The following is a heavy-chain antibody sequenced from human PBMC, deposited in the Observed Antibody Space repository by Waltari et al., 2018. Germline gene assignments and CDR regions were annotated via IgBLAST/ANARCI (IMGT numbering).Heavy chain of an antibody. CDR2: IYYNGIT. V-gene: IGHV4-39*01. D-gene: IGHD5-12*01. CDR3: VRHWKKSGYRFDP. Sequence: QLQLQESGPGLVKPSETLSLTCTVSGGSISSGGFYWGWIRQSPGTGLEWIGSIYYNGITDYNPVLKSRVTISGDTPKNQFSLRLSSVTAADTAVYYCVRHWKKSGYRFDPWGQGILVTVSS. J-gene: IGHJ5*02. CDR1: GGSISSGGFY.